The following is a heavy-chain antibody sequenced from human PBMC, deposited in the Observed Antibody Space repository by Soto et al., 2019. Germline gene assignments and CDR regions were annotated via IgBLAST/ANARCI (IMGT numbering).Heavy chain of an antibody. CDR3: ARDFYFDY. CDR1: GFTVSSNY. Sequence: EVQLVESGGGLVQPGGSLRLSCAASGFTVSSNYMSWVRQAPGKGLAWVSIISSAGDTYYADSVKGRFTISRHDSENSLYRQMNSRRAEDTAVYYCARDFYFDYWGQGTLVTVSS. J-gene: IGHJ4*02. V-gene: IGHV3-53*04. CDR2: ISSAGDT.